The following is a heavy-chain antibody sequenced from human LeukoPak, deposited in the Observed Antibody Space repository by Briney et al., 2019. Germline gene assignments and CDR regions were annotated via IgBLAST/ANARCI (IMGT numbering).Heavy chain of an antibody. CDR3: ARARYYYDSSGYRPVPYYFDY. D-gene: IGHD3-22*01. Sequence: PSETLSLTCTDSGGSISSYYWSWIRQPPGKGLEWIGYIFYSGSTNYNPSLKSRVTISVDTSKNQFSLKLTSVTAADTAMYYCARARYYYDSSGYRPVPYYFDYWGQGTLVTVSS. J-gene: IGHJ4*02. V-gene: IGHV4-59*01. CDR1: GGSISSYY. CDR2: IFYSGST.